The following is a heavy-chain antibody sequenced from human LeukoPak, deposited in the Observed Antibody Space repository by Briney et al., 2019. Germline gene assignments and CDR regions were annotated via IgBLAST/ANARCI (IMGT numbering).Heavy chain of an antibody. V-gene: IGHV3-23*01. CDR1: VFTFSNYA. Sequence: GGSLRLACSASVFTFSNYAMNWVRQAPAQGLGWVSAISDGGGNTLDADSVRGRLSMSRDNSKNTLYMQFNSLRVQDTDVYYCAKKGAGTAVPGNYLDHWGQGTLVTVSS. D-gene: IGHD6-19*01. CDR3: AKKGAGTAVPGNYLDH. J-gene: IGHJ4*02. CDR2: ISDGGGNT.